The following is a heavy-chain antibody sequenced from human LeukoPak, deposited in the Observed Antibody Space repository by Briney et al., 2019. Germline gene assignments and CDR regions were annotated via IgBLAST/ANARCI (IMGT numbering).Heavy chain of an antibody. V-gene: IGHV3-74*03. CDR2: IDNAGSIT. CDR3: AKEYCSNSVCHSLDY. CDR1: GFTFSNYW. Sequence: GGTLRLSCAASGFTFSNYWIHWVRQAPGKGLVWVSRIDNAGSITTYADSVKGRFTFSRDNSKNTLYLQMNSLRAEDTAVYYCAKEYCSNSVCHSLDYWGQGTLVTVSS. J-gene: IGHJ4*02. D-gene: IGHD2-8*01.